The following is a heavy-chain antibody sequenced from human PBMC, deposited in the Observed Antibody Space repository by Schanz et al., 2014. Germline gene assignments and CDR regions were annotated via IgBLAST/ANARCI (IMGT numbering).Heavy chain of an antibody. D-gene: IGHD3-10*01. CDR3: ARIGGSVFDY. CDR1: GFSFSSYA. J-gene: IGHJ4*02. CDR2: IKKDGSEK. V-gene: IGHV3-7*03. Sequence: EVQLVESGGGLVQPGGSLRLSCAASGFSFSSYAMSWVRQAPGKGLEWVANIKKDGSEKYYVDSVKGRFTISRDNSKNSLYLQMNSLRAEDTAVYYCARIGGSVFDYWAQGTLVTVSS.